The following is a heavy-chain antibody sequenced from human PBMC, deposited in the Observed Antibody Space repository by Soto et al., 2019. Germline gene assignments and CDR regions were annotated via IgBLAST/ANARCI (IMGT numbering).Heavy chain of an antibody. D-gene: IGHD6-13*01. CDR3: ARVLISAAAYYFDY. V-gene: IGHV2-26*01. Sequence: QVTLKESGPVLVKPTEPLTLTCTVSGFSLSNSRMGVSWIRQPPGKALEWLAHIFSNDEKSYSTSLKSRLTISKDTSKSQVVLTMTNMDPVDTATYFCARVLISAAAYYFDYWGQGTLVTVSS. CDR2: IFSNDEK. CDR1: GFSLSNSRMG. J-gene: IGHJ4*02.